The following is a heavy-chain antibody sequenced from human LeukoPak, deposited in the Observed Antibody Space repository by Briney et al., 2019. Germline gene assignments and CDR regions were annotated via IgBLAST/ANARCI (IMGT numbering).Heavy chain of an antibody. D-gene: IGHD6-13*01. CDR1: GGSFSGYY. Sequence: PSETLSLTCAVYGGSFSGYYWSWIRQPPGKGLEWIGEINHSGSTNYNPSLKSRVTISVDTSKNQFSLKLSSVTAADTAVYYCARGPVAAAPYWYFDLWGRGTLVTVSS. J-gene: IGHJ2*01. CDR3: ARGPVAAAPYWYFDL. CDR2: INHSGST. V-gene: IGHV4-34*01.